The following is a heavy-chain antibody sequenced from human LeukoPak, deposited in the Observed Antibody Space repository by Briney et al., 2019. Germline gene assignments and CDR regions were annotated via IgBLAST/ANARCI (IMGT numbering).Heavy chain of an antibody. CDR1: GYTFTSYD. CDR3: ARDGLQVGIHDY. Sequence: ASVKVSCKASGYTFTSYDINWVRQATGQGLEWMGWMNPNSGNTGYAQKFQGRVTMTRNTSISTAYMELSSLRSEDTAVYYCARDGLQVGIHDYWGQGTLVTVSS. V-gene: IGHV1-8*01. D-gene: IGHD2-21*01. CDR2: MNPNSGNT. J-gene: IGHJ4*02.